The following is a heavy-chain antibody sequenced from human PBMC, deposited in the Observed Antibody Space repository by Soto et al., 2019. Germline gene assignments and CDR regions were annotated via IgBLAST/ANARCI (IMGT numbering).Heavy chain of an antibody. CDR3: ARIQIPEVAYDFLVPDVVFYALDV. CDR2: ISSNDEE. Sequence: QVTLKESGPVLVKPTETLTLTCTVSGFSLTNPKLGVSWIRQPPGKSLEWLAHISSNDEESYSTSLKSRLTISQDTSKSQVVLTLTNVDHVDTATYFCARIQIPEVAYDFLVPDVVFYALDVWGQGTTVTVS. V-gene: IGHV2-26*01. D-gene: IGHD3-3*01. J-gene: IGHJ6*02. CDR1: GFSLTNPKLG.